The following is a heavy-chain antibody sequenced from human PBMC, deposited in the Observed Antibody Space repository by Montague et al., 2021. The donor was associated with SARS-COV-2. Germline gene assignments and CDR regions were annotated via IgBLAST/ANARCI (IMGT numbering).Heavy chain of an antibody. CDR3: ARGMIRGVTTPFDY. D-gene: IGHD3-10*01. CDR2: IYYSGTT. J-gene: IGHJ4*02. Sequence: SETRSLTCGVSSGSIISSGYYWGWIRQPPGKELEWIGNIYYSGTTYYXPSLQSRGTISVDTSKNHLSLRLSSVTAADTAVYFCARGMIRGVTTPFDYWGQGSQVTVSS. CDR1: SGSIISSGYY. V-gene: IGHV4-39*02.